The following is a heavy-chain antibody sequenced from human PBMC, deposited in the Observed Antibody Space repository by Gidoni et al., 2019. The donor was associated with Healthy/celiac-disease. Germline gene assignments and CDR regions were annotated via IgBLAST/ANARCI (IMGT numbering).Heavy chain of an antibody. V-gene: IGHV3-23*01. CDR3: AKKSQHGEYSSSWYGGVFDY. Sequence: EVQLLESGGGLVQPGGSLRLSCAASGLTFSSYAMSWVRQAPGKGLEWVPAISGSGGSTYYADSVKGRFTISRDNSKNTLYLQMNSLRAEDTAVYYCAKKSQHGEYSSSWYGGVFDYWGQGTLVTVSS. CDR2: ISGSGGST. J-gene: IGHJ4*02. D-gene: IGHD6-13*01. CDR1: GLTFSSYA.